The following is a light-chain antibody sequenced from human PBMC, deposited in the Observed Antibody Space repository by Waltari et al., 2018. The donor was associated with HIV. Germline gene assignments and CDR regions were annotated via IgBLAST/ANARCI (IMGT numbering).Light chain of an antibody. V-gene: IGKV1-5*03. CDR1: QSIGYW. CDR2: KAS. J-gene: IGKJ2*01. CDR3: QQSQSFLYT. Sequence: DIQLTQSPSPLSASVGDGVTITSRASQSIGYWLAWYQVKPGRGPKLLIYKASSLEGGVPSRFSGSGSGTEFTLTISSLQPDDFATYYCQQSQSFLYTFGQGTKLEIK.